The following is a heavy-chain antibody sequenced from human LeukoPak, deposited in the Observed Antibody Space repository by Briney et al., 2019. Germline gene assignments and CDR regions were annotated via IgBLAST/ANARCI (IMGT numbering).Heavy chain of an antibody. CDR3: AVTTYYYDSSGYGIPY. CDR1: GFTVSSNY. D-gene: IGHD3-22*01. Sequence: RSGGSLRLSCAASGFTVSSNYMSWVRQAPGKGLEWVSVIYSGGSTYYADSVKGRFTISRDNSKNTLYLQMNSLRAEDTAVYYCAVTTYYYDSSGYGIPYWGQGTLVTVSS. V-gene: IGHV3-66*01. J-gene: IGHJ4*02. CDR2: IYSGGST.